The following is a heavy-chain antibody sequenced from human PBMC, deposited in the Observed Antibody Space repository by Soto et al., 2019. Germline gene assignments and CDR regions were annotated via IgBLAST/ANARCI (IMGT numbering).Heavy chain of an antibody. Sequence: ASVKVSCKASGYTFTSYGISWVRQAPGQGLEWMGWISAYNGNTNYAQKLQGRVTMTTDTSTSTAYMELRSLRSDDTAVYYCARFSPLIAAAGSPPLPSDYWGQGTLVTVSS. CDR1: GYTFTSYG. D-gene: IGHD6-13*01. CDR2: ISAYNGNT. V-gene: IGHV1-18*01. J-gene: IGHJ4*02. CDR3: ARFSPLIAAAGSPPLPSDY.